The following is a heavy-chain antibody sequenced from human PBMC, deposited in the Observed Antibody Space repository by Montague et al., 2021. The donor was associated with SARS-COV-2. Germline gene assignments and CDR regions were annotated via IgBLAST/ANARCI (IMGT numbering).Heavy chain of an antibody. CDR2: TSWDGGVK. Sequence: SLRLSCAASGFTFDDFAMHWVRQAPGKGLEWVSSTSWDGGVKGYADSVKGRFTISRDNSKNTLYLQMNSLRAEDTAVYYCARVVTYAFDVWGQGTMVTVSS. CDR3: ARVVTYAFDV. CDR1: GFTFDDFA. D-gene: IGHD4-11*01. V-gene: IGHV3-9*01. J-gene: IGHJ3*01.